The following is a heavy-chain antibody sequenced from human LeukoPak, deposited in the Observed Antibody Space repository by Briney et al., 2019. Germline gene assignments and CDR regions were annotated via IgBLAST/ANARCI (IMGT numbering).Heavy chain of an antibody. Sequence: AESLKISSKAAGYSFTSYWNCWVRHLPRESLEWRGIIYTGDADTKYNPSFQSQVTISADKSMNHSSLQRSSLKAADTALYYCAYGHYDFWSGYYWFDPWGQGSLVTVPS. V-gene: IGHV5-51*01. CDR1: GYSFTSYW. J-gene: IGHJ5*01. CDR3: AYGHYDFWSGYYWFDP. CDR2: IYTGDADT. D-gene: IGHD3-3*01.